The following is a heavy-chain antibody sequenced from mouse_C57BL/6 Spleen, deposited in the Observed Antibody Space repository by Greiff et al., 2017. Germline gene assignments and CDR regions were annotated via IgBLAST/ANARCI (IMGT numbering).Heavy chain of an antibody. CDR1: GFTFSSYG. V-gene: IGHV5-6*01. D-gene: IGHD2-4*01. CDR3: ARWGDYDGY. J-gene: IGHJ2*01. Sequence: EVKLMESGGDLVKPGGSLKLSCAASGFTFSSYGMSWVRQTPDKRLEWVATISSGGSYTYYPDSVKGRFTISRDNAKNTLYLQMSSLKSEDTAMYYCARWGDYDGYWGQGTTLTVSS. CDR2: ISSGGSYT.